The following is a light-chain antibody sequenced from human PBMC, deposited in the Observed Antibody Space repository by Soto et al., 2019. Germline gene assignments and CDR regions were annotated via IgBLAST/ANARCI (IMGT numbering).Light chain of an antibody. V-gene: IGLV4-69*01. CDR3: QTWGSGIVV. CDR2: LNSDGSH. Sequence: QAVVTQSPSASASLGASVKLTCTLSSGHSNYAIAWHQQQSEKGPRYLMKLNSDGSHSKGDGIPDRFSGSNSGAERYLTISSLQSEDEADYYCQTWGSGIVVFGGGTKLTVL. J-gene: IGLJ2*01. CDR1: SGHSNYA.